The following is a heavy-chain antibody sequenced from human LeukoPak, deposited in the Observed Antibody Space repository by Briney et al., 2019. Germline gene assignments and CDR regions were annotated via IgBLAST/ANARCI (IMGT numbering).Heavy chain of an antibody. Sequence: PSETLSLTCTVSGGSISSGSYYWSWIRQPAGKGLEWIGRIYTSGSTNYNPSLKSRVTISVDTSKNQFSLKLSSVTAADTAVYYCARGLSSGYPYYSYYYMDVWGKGTTVTISS. CDR3: ARGLSSGYPYYSYYYMDV. D-gene: IGHD3-22*01. V-gene: IGHV4-61*02. J-gene: IGHJ6*03. CDR2: IYTSGST. CDR1: GGSISSGSYY.